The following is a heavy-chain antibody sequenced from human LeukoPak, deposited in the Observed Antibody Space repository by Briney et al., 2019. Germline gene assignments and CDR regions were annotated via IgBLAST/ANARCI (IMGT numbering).Heavy chain of an antibody. J-gene: IGHJ4*02. V-gene: IGHV3-30*07. D-gene: IGHD3-22*01. Sequence: GGSLRLSCAASGFTFSSYAMHWVRQAPGKGLEWVAVISYDGSNKYYADSVKGRFTISRDNSKNTLYLQMNSLRAEDTAVYYCARSRYNSGYYGFGYWGQGTLVTVSS. CDR3: ARSRYNSGYYGFGY. CDR1: GFTFSSYA. CDR2: ISYDGSNK.